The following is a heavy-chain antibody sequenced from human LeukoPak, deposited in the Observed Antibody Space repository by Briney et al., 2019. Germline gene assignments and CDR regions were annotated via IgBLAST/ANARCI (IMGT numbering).Heavy chain of an antibody. Sequence: GRSLRLSCAAFGFTVSADYMSWVRQAPGKGLEWVSIYSGGDTYYAGSVKGRFTISRDNSKNTLYLQMNSLRAEDTAVYYCARDRYSTIFGGWGQGTLVTVSS. CDR3: ARDRYSTIFGG. V-gene: IGHV3-66*02. D-gene: IGHD3-3*01. J-gene: IGHJ4*02. CDR2: YSGGDT. CDR1: GFTVSADY.